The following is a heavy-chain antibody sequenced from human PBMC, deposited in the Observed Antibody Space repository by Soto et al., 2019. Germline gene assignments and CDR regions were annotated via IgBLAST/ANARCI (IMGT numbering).Heavy chain of an antibody. Sequence: GGSLRLSCAASGFTFSSYSMNWVRQAPGKGLEWVSYISSSSSTIYYADSVKGRFTISRDNAKNSLYLQMNSLRAEDTAVYYCARDTDQLVADYWGQGTLVTVSS. CDR3: ARDTDQLVADY. CDR1: GFTFSSYS. D-gene: IGHD6-13*01. V-gene: IGHV3-48*01. J-gene: IGHJ4*02. CDR2: ISSSSSTI.